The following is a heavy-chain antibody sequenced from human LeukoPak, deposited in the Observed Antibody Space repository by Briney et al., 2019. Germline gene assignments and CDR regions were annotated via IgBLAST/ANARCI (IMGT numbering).Heavy chain of an antibody. Sequence: SETLSLTCTVSAGSISSYYWSWIRQPPGKGLEWNGYIYYSGSTNYNPSLKSRVTISVATSKNQFSLKLSSVTAADTAVYYCARYGYCSSTSCYSFYYGMDVWGQGTTVTVSS. V-gene: IGHV4-59*08. J-gene: IGHJ6*02. CDR3: ARYGYCSSTSCYSFYYGMDV. CDR2: IYYSGST. D-gene: IGHD2-2*01. CDR1: AGSISSYY.